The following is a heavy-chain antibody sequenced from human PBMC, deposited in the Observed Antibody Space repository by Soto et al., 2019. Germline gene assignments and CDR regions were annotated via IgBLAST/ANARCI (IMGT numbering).Heavy chain of an antibody. CDR3: ARELGGGMLFGSGVSYYGMDV. CDR2: IIPIFGTA. V-gene: IGHV1-69*13. CDR1: GGTFSSYA. D-gene: IGHD2-8*01. J-gene: IGHJ6*02. Sequence: SVKVSCKASGGTFSSYAISWVRQAPGQGLEWMGGIIPIFGTANYAQKFQGRVTITADESTSTAYMELSSLRSEDTAVYYCARELGGGMLFGSGVSYYGMDVWGQGTTVTVSS.